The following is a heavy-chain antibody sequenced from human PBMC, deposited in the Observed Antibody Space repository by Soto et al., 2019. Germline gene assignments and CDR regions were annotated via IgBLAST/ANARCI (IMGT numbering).Heavy chain of an antibody. Sequence: QVQLQESGPGLVKPSQTLSLTCTVSGGSISSGDYYWSWIRQSPGKGLEWIGYIFYSGSTYYNPSLTSRGTISVDTSKNRFSLKLTSVTAADTAVYFCARDITAAAAADYWGQGTLVTVSS. CDR2: IFYSGST. CDR3: ARDITAAAAADY. V-gene: IGHV4-30-4*01. D-gene: IGHD6-13*01. J-gene: IGHJ4*02. CDR1: GGSISSGDYY.